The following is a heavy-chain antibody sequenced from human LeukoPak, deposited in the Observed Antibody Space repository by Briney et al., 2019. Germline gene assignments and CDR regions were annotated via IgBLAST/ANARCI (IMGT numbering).Heavy chain of an antibody. J-gene: IGHJ4*02. Sequence: GGSLRLSCAASGFTFSSYGMHWVRQAPGKGLEWVAFIRYDGSNKYYADSVKGRFTISRDNSKNTLYLQMNSLRAEDTAVYYCANAYGSGSYGDYWGQGTLVTVSS. CDR2: IRYDGSNK. V-gene: IGHV3-30*02. CDR3: ANAYGSGSYGDY. CDR1: GFTFSSYG. D-gene: IGHD3-10*01.